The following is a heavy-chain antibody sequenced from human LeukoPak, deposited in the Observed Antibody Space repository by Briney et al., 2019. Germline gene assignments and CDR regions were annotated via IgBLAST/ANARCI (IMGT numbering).Heavy chain of an antibody. CDR1: GFTVSSNY. Sequence: GGSLRLSCAASGFTVSSNYMSWVRQAPGKGLEWVSVIYSGVSTYYADSVKGRFTISRDNSKNTLYLQMNSLRAEDTAVYYCARDLEVAGIFDYWGQGTLVTLSS. D-gene: IGHD6-19*01. V-gene: IGHV3-66*01. CDR2: IYSGVST. CDR3: ARDLEVAGIFDY. J-gene: IGHJ4*02.